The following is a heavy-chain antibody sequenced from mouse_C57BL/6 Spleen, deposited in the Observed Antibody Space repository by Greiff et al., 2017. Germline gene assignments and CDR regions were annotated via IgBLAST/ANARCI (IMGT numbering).Heavy chain of an antibody. CDR1: GYTFTSYW. CDR3: ARSVGYYYFDY. J-gene: IGHJ2*01. Sequence: QVQLQQPGAELVMPGASVKLSCKASGYTFTSYWMHWVKQRPGQGLEWIGEIDPSDSYTNYNQKFKGKSTLTVDKSSSTAYMQLSSLTSEYSAVYYCARSVGYYYFDYSGQGTTLTVSS. CDR2: IDPSDSYT. V-gene: IGHV1-69*01. D-gene: IGHD2-3*01.